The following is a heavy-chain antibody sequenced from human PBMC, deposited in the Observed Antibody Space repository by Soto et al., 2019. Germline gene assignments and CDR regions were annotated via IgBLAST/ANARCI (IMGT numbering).Heavy chain of an antibody. CDR3: AREDGYAADV. V-gene: IGHV1-69*01. J-gene: IGHJ6*02. CDR1: GGTFSSYA. D-gene: IGHD2-2*01. Sequence: QVQLVQSGAEVKKPGSSVKVSCKASGGTFSSYAISWVRQAPGQGLEWMGGIIPIFGTAKYAQKFQGSVTITADEATSTAYMALSSLRSEDTAVYYWAREDGYAADVWGQETTVTVSS. CDR2: IIPIFGTA.